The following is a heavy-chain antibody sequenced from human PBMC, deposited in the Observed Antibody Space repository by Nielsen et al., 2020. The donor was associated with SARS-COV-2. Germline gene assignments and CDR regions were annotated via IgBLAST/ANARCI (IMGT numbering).Heavy chain of an antibody. D-gene: IGHD2-15*01. CDR2: ISGRSTYI. CDR1: GFTFSVYN. Sequence: GGSLRLSCVASGFTFSVYNMNWVRQAPGKGPEWVSSISGRSTYIYYADSVKGRFTVSRDNSKRTLYLQMNSLRAEDTAVYYCAREWWGFDSWGQGTLVTVSS. CDR3: AREWWGFDS. J-gene: IGHJ4*02. V-gene: IGHV3-21*01.